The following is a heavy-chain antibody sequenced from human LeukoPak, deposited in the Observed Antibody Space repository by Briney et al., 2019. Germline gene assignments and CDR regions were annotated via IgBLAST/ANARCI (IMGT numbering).Heavy chain of an antibody. D-gene: IGHD6-13*01. CDR2: MNPNSGNT. Sequence: ASVKVSCKASGYTITSYDINWVRQATGQGLEWMGWMNPNSGNTGYAQKFQGRVTMTRNTSISTAYMELSSLRSEDTAVYYCARVYSSSWYYYYYYMDVWGKGTTVTISS. J-gene: IGHJ6*03. CDR3: ARVYSSSWYYYYYYMDV. CDR1: GYTITSYD. V-gene: IGHV1-8*01.